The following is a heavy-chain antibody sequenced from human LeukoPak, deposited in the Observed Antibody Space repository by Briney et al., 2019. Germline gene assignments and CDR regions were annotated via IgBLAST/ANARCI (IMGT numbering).Heavy chain of an antibody. CDR2: ISSYSSPI. CDR1: GFTFSSYS. CDR3: ARAPGYCSGGSCYSAYFDN. Sequence: PGGSLRLSCAASGFTFSSYSMDWVRQAPGKGLEWVSYISSYSSPIYYADSVKGRFTISRDNAKNSLYLQMNSLRAEDTAVYYCARAPGYCSGGSCYSAYFDNWGQGTLVTVSS. J-gene: IGHJ4*02. V-gene: IGHV3-48*01. D-gene: IGHD2-15*01.